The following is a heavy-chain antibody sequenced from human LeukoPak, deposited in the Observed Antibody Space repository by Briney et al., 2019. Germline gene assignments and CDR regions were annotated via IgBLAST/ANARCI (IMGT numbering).Heavy chain of an antibody. J-gene: IGHJ4*02. D-gene: IGHD6-19*01. CDR2: IKQDGSEK. V-gene: IGHV3-7*04. CDR3: AGGTGWLIDY. Sequence: PGGSLRLSCAASGSTFSGYWMNWVRQVPGKGLEWVANIKQDGSEKYYVDSVKGGFTISRDNAKNSLYLQLNSLRAEDTAVYYCAGGTGWLIDYWGQGTLVTVSS. CDR1: GSTFSGYW.